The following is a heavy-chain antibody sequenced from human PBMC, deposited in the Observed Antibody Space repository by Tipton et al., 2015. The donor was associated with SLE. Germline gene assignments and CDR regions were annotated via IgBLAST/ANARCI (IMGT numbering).Heavy chain of an antibody. Sequence: TLSLTCTVSGESISNYYWSWIRQPPGKGLEWIGYISTSGSTYYNPSLKSRVTISVDTSKNQFSLKLSSATAADTAIYYCARVLVGANYYYYMDVWGKGTTVTVSS. CDR1: GESISNYY. CDR3: ARVLVGANYYYYMDV. V-gene: IGHV4-4*08. D-gene: IGHD1-26*01. J-gene: IGHJ6*03. CDR2: ISTSGST.